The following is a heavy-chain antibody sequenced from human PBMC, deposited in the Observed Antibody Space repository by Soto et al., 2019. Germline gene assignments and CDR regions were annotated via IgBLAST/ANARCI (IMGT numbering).Heavy chain of an antibody. CDR1: GFTFSSYC. Sequence: QVQLVESGGGVVQPGRSLRLSCAASGFTFSSYCMHWVRQAPGKGLEWVAVISNDESNKNYADSVKGRFTVSRDNSKNTLSLQMNSLRAEDTAVYYCAKGSSGYYYPHLDNWGQGTPVTVSS. V-gene: IGHV3-30*18. D-gene: IGHD3-22*01. J-gene: IGHJ4*02. CDR3: AKGSSGYYYPHLDN. CDR2: ISNDESNK.